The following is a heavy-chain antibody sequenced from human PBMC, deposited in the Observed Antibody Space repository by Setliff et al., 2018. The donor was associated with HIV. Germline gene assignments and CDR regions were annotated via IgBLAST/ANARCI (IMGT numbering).Heavy chain of an antibody. J-gene: IGHJ6*03. Sequence: SVKVSCKASGGTFGTYAINWVRQAPGQGLEWMGGTIPRFDVTTYARDRVTISVDGSTSTAYMELRSLRFDDTAIYFCARGGGWWGHSNPNPYYFYMDVWGQGTTVTVSS. V-gene: IGHV1-69*13. D-gene: IGHD4-4*01. CDR1: GGTFGTYA. CDR2: TIPRFDVT. CDR3: ARGGGWWGHSNPNPYYFYMDV.